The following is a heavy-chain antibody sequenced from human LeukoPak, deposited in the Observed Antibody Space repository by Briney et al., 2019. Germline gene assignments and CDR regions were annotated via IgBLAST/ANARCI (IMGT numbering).Heavy chain of an antibody. CDR3: ARGLDRTTSCFDY. V-gene: IGHV3-21*01. J-gene: IGHJ4*02. CDR1: GFTFSSYS. Sequence: GGSLRLSCAASGFTFSSYSMNWVRQAPGKGLEWVSSISSSSSYIYYADSVKGRFTISRGNAKNSLYLQMNSLRAEDTAVYYCARGLDRTTSCFDYWGQGTLVTVSS. CDR2: ISSSSSYI. D-gene: IGHD2-2*01.